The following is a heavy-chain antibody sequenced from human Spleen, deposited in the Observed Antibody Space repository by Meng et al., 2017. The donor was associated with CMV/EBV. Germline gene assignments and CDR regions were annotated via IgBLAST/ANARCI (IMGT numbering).Heavy chain of an antibody. J-gene: IGHJ4*02. CDR3: AKANHYDSSGYFDY. Sequence: SLKISCAASGFTFSSYGIHWVRQAPGKGLEWVSGISWNSGSIGYADSVKGRFTISRDNAKNSLYLQMNSLRAEDTALYYCAKANHYDSSGYFDYWGQGTLVTVSS. V-gene: IGHV3-9*01. CDR1: GFTFSSYG. D-gene: IGHD3-22*01. CDR2: ISWNSGSI.